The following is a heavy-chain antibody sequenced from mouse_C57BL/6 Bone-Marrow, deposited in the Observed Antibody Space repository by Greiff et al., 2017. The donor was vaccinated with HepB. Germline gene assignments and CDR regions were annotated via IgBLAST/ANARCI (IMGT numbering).Heavy chain of an antibody. CDR3: ARDSNEDY. D-gene: IGHD2-5*01. Sequence: EVQVVESGGGLVKPGGSLKLSCAASGFTFSSYAMSWVRQTPEKRLEWVATISDGGSYTYYPDNVKGRFTISRENAKNNLYLQMSHLKSEDTAMYYCARDSNEDYWGQGTTLTVSS. V-gene: IGHV5-4*01. CDR1: GFTFSSYA. J-gene: IGHJ2*01. CDR2: ISDGGSYT.